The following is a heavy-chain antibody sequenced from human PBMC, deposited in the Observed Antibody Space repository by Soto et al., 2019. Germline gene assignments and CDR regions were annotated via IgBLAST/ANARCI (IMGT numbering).Heavy chain of an antibody. CDR2: ISGSGGST. CDR3: AKGWLVLGDPAAKFDY. V-gene: IGHV3-23*01. CDR1: GFTFSSYA. Sequence: GGSLRLSCAASGFTFSSYAMSWVRQAPGKGLEWVSAISGSGGSTYYADSVKGRFTISRDNSKNTLYLQMNSLRAEDTAVYYCAKGWLVLGDPAAKFDYWGQGTLVTVSS. D-gene: IGHD6-19*01. J-gene: IGHJ4*02.